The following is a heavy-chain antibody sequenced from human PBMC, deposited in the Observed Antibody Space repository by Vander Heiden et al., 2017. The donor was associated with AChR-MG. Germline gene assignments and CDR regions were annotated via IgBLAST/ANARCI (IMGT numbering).Heavy chain of an antibody. CDR1: GFTFSNCG. CDR3: AKDQGFWSGPCDY. D-gene: IGHD3-3*01. CDR2: ISYDGRNE. Sequence: QVQLVESGGGVVQSGRSLRVSCAASGFTFSNCGMHWVRQAPGKGLEWVAVISYDGRNEYYADSVKGRFTISRDNSKNTLHLQMNSLRDEDTAVYYCAKDQGFWSGPCDYWGQGTLVTVSS. V-gene: IGHV3-30*18. J-gene: IGHJ4*02.